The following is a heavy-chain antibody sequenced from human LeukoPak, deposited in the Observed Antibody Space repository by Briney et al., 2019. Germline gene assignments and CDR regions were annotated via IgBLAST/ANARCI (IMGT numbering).Heavy chain of an antibody. CDR1: GVSFSSYA. CDR3: AKRRD. V-gene: IGHV3-23*01. Sequence: QSGGSLRLSCAASGVSFSSYAMSWGRQAPGRGLEWVSGISGSGGSTYYADSVKGRFTISRDNSKSTLYLQMNSLRDEDTAVYYCAKRRDWGQGTLVTVSS. J-gene: IGHJ1*01. CDR2: ISGSGGST.